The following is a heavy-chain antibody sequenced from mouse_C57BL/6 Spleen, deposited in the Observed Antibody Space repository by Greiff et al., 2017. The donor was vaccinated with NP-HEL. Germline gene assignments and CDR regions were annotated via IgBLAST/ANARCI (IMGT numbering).Heavy chain of an antibody. J-gene: IGHJ2*01. Sequence: QVHVKQSGPELVKPGASVKISCKASGYAFSSSWMNWVKQRPGKGLEWIGRIYPGDGDTNYNGKFKGKATLTADKSSSTAYMQLSSLTSEDSAVYFCARRITTVVEYYFDYWGQGTTLTVSS. CDR2: IYPGDGDT. CDR3: ARRITTVVEYYFDY. D-gene: IGHD1-1*01. V-gene: IGHV1-82*01. CDR1: GYAFSSSW.